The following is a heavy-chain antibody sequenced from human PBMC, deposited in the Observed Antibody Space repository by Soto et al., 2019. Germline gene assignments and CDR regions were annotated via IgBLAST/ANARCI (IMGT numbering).Heavy chain of an antibody. J-gene: IGHJ6*03. V-gene: IGHV3-72*01. CDR2: TRNKANSYTT. CDR1: GFTFSDHY. CDR3: ARDGAYYDFWSGHYYYYYMDV. Sequence: EVQLVESGGGLVQPGGSLRLSCAASGFTFSDHYMDWVRQAPGKGLEWVGRTRNKANSYTTEYAASVKGRFTISRDDSKNSLYLQMNSLKTEDTAVYYCARDGAYYDFWSGHYYYYYMDVWGKGTTVTISS. D-gene: IGHD3-3*01.